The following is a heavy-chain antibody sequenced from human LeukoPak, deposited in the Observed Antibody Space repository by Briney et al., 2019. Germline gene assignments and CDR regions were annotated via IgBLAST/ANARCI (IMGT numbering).Heavy chain of an antibody. CDR3: AKARSNVPYYYYGMDV. D-gene: IGHD4-11*01. CDR1: GFTFSSYG. V-gene: IGHV3-30*18. CDR2: ISYDRSNK. J-gene: IGHJ6*02. Sequence: GGSLRLSCAASGFTFSSYGMHWVRQAPGKGLEWVAVISYDRSNKYYADSVKGRFTISRDNSKNTLYLQMNSLRAEDTAVYYCAKARSNVPYYYYGMDVWGQGTTVTVSS.